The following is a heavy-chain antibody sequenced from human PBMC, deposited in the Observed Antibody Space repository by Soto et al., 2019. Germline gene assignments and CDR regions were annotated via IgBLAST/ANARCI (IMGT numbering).Heavy chain of an antibody. D-gene: IGHD5-12*01. CDR3: ARYIGYDPAKNFDY. CDR1: GFTFSSYA. J-gene: IGHJ4*02. CDR2: ISGSGGST. Sequence: VGSLRLSCAASGFTFSSYAMSWVRQAPGKGLEWVSAISGSGGSTYYADSVKGRFTISRDNSKNTLYLQMNSLRAEDTAVYYCARYIGYDPAKNFDYWGQGTLVTVSS. V-gene: IGHV3-23*01.